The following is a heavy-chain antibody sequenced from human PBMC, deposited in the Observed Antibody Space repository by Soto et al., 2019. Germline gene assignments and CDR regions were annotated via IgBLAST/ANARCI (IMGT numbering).Heavy chain of an antibody. V-gene: IGHV3-30-3*01. D-gene: IGHD1-26*01. Sequence: QVQLVESGGGVVQPERSLRLSCAASGFTFRSYTMHWVSQAPGKGLEWVGVLTYDGTNQYYADSVKGRFTISRDNSRNTLYLQMNSLRPDDTAVYYCARAPSGSYPEFDYWGQGTLVTVFS. CDR1: GFTFRSYT. J-gene: IGHJ4*02. CDR2: LTYDGTNQ. CDR3: ARAPSGSYPEFDY.